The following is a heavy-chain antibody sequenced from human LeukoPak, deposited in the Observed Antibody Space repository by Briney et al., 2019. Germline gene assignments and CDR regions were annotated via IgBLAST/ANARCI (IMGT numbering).Heavy chain of an antibody. V-gene: IGHV1-8*03. CDR2: MNPKSGNT. CDR1: GYTFANYD. Sequence: ASVKVSCKASGYTFANYDLNWVRQATGQGLEWMGWMNPKSGNTGYAQKFQGRVTITRNTSISTAYMELNSLKSEDTAVYYCGRGSGSYSFWGQGTLVTVSS. D-gene: IGHD1-26*01. CDR3: GRGSGSYSF. J-gene: IGHJ4*02.